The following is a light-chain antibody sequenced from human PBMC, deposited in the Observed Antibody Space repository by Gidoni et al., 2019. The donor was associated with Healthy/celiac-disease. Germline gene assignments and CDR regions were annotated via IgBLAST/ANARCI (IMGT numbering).Light chain of an antibody. V-gene: IGLV3-1*01. Sequence: SYDLTQPPSVSVSPGQTASITCSGDKLGEKYACWYQQKPGQAPVLGIYQDRKRPSGIPERFSGSNSGNTATLTISGTQAMDEGDYYCQAWDSGTAVFGGGTKLTVL. CDR1: KLGEKY. CDR2: QDR. J-gene: IGLJ2*01. CDR3: QAWDSGTAV.